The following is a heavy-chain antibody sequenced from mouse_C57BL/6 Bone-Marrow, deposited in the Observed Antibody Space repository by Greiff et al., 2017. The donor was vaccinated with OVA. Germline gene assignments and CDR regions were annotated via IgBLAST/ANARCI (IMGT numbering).Heavy chain of an antibody. J-gene: IGHJ2*01. V-gene: IGHV1-42*01. CDR2: INPSTGGT. CDR3: ANWDY. D-gene: IGHD4-1*01. Sequence: EVKLVESGPELVKPGASVKISCKASGYSFTGYYMNWVKQSPEKSLEWIGEINPSTGGTTYNQKFKAKATLTVDKSSSTAYMQLKSLTSEDSAVYYCANWDYWGQGTTLTVSS. CDR1: GYSFTGYY.